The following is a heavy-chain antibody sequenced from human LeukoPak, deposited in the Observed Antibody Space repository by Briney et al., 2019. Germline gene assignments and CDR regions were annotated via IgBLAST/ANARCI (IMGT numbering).Heavy chain of an antibody. V-gene: IGHV3-21*01. Sequence: GGSLRLSCAASGFTFCSYSMNWVRQAPGKGLEWVSSIGSSSSYIYYADSVKGRFTISRDNAKNSLYLQMNSLRAEDTAVYYCARAVYDSSGYSSWGQGTLVTVSS. J-gene: IGHJ4*02. CDR1: GFTFCSYS. CDR2: IGSSSSYI. CDR3: ARAVYDSSGYSS. D-gene: IGHD3-22*01.